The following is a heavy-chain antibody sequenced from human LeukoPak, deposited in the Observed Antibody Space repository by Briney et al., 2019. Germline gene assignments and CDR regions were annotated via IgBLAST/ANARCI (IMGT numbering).Heavy chain of an antibody. CDR2: TYSDGST. Sequence: GGSLRLSCAASGITVSTNYMSWVRQAPGKGLEWVSVTYSDGSTSYADSVKGRFTLSRDNSKNTVYLQVSSLRVEDTAVYYCFNYAYWGQGTLVTVSS. D-gene: IGHD3-16*01. J-gene: IGHJ4*02. CDR3: FNYAY. V-gene: IGHV3-66*01. CDR1: GITVSTNY.